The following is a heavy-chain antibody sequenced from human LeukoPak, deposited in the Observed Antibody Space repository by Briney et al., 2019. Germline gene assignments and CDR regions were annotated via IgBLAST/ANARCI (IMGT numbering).Heavy chain of an antibody. CDR3: TTDLGLTMIRGVIVY. D-gene: IGHD3-10*01. Sequence: PGGSLRLSCAASGFTFTNAWMSWVRQAPGKGLEWVGRIKSKGDGETINNAAPVKGRFTMSRDDSKATLYLQMNSLKAEDTAVYYCTTDLGLTMIRGVIVYWGQGALVTVSS. CDR1: GFTFTNAW. CDR2: IKSKGDGETI. V-gene: IGHV3-15*01. J-gene: IGHJ4*02.